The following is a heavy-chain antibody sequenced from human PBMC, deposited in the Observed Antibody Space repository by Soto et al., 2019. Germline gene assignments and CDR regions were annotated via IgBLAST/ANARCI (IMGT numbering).Heavy chain of an antibody. CDR3: ARERDYGGVNNWFDP. CDR2: IYYSGST. D-gene: IGHD4-17*01. Sequence: QVQLQESGPGLVKPSQTLSLTCTVSGGSISSGGYYWSWIRQHPGKGLEWFGDIYYSGSTYYNPSLKSRVTLSVDTSKNHFSLKLSSVIAAYTAVYYCARERDYGGVNNWFDPWGQGTLVTVSS. J-gene: IGHJ5*02. V-gene: IGHV4-31*03. CDR1: GGSISSGGYY.